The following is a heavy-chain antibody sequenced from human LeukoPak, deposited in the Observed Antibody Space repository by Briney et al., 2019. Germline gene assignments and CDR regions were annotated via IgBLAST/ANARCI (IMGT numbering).Heavy chain of an antibody. D-gene: IGHD2-21*01. Sequence: ASVRVSCKASGYIFTTYGISWVRQAPGQGLEWMGWISTNKGNTNYAQRLQGRVTMTADASTSTAYMELRSLRSDDTAIYYCVRDIQWRFDPWGQGTLVTVSS. CDR1: GYIFTTYG. J-gene: IGHJ5*02. V-gene: IGHV1-18*01. CDR3: VRDIQWRFDP. CDR2: ISTNKGNT.